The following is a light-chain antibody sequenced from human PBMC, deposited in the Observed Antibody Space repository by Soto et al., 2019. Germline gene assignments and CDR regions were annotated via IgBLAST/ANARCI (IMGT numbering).Light chain of an antibody. J-gene: IGKJ4*01. CDR3: QQHANWPLT. CDR2: GAS. V-gene: IGKV3-20*01. Sequence: EIVLTQSPGTLSLSPGERATLSCRASQSVSSSYLAWYQQKPGQAPRLLIYGASSRATGIPDRFSGSGSGTDFTHTISSLEPEDFAVYYCQQHANWPLTVGGGTKVDIK. CDR1: QSVSSSY.